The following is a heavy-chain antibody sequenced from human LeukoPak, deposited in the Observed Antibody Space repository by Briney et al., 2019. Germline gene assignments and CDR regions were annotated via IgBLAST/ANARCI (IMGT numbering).Heavy chain of an antibody. CDR2: IKQDGTEK. D-gene: IGHD5-18*01. Sequence: GGSLRLSCAASGFTFTKNWMTWVRQAPGKGLEWVANIKQDGTEKYYVDSVKGRFTISRDNAKNSVYLQINSLRAEDTAIYYCARDLRAGSYAFDWGQGTLVTVSS. CDR1: GFTFTKNW. J-gene: IGHJ4*02. CDR3: ARDLRAGSYAFD. V-gene: IGHV3-7*01.